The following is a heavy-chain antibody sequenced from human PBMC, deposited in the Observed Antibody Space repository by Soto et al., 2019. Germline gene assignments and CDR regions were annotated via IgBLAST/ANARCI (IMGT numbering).Heavy chain of an antibody. CDR1: GFTFSSYA. D-gene: IGHD6-19*01. V-gene: IGHV3-23*01. J-gene: IGHJ4*02. CDR2: ISGSGGST. CDR3: ARPFGVLAVAPLGY. Sequence: SLRRPCSAAGFTFSSYAMSWVRHAPGKGLEWVSAISGSGGSTYYAHAVMGRFTISRDNSKNTLYLQINSLRAEDTAVYYCARPFGVLAVAPLGYWGQGTLVTVSS.